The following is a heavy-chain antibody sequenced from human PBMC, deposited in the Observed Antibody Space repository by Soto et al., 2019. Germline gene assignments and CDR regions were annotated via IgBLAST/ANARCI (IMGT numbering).Heavy chain of an antibody. D-gene: IGHD4-17*01. CDR2: IYYSGST. CDR1: GGSISSSSYY. Sequence: PSETLSLTCTVSGGSISSSSYYWGWIRQPPGKGLEWIGSIYYSGSTYYNPSLKSRVTISVDTSKNQFSLKLSSVTAADTAVYDCARATVVPPYFDDWGQGTLVTVSS. CDR3: ARATVVPPYFDD. V-gene: IGHV4-39*01. J-gene: IGHJ4*02.